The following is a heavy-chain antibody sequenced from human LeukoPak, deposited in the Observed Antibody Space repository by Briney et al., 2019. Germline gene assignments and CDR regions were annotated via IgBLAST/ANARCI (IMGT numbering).Heavy chain of an antibody. CDR1: GGSISSSIYY. V-gene: IGHV4-39*01. J-gene: IGHJ3*02. Sequence: PSETLSLTCTVSGGSISSSIYYWGWIRQPPGKGLEWIGSIYYSGSTYYNPSLKSRVTISVDTSKNQFSLKLSSVTAADTAVYYCARGTRVARYLPWRFDAFDIWGQGTMVTVSS. CDR3: ARGTRVARYLPWRFDAFDI. D-gene: IGHD1-1*01. CDR2: IYYSGST.